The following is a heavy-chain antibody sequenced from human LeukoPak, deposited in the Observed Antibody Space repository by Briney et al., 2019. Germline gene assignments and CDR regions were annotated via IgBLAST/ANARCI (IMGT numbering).Heavy chain of an antibody. Sequence: PGGSLRLSCAASGFTFSSYAMHWVPQAPGKGLEWVAVISYDGSNKYYADSVKGRFTISRDNSKNTLYLQMNSLRAEDTAVYYCARDQDIVVVPAAILDYWGQGTLVTVSS. CDR1: GFTFSSYA. J-gene: IGHJ4*02. CDR2: ISYDGSNK. V-gene: IGHV3-30-3*01. D-gene: IGHD2-2*01. CDR3: ARDQDIVVVPAAILDY.